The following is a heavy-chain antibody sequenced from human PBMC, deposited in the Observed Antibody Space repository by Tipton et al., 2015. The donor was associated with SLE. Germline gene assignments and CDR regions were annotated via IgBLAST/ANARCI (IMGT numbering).Heavy chain of an antibody. D-gene: IGHD1-26*01. Sequence: LRLSCTVSGGSISSSSYYWGWIRQPPGKGLEWIGSIYYSGSTYYNPSLKSRVTISVDTSKNQFSLKLSPVTAADTAVYYCANGGGQVDPFDYWGQGTLVTVSS. CDR1: GGSISSSSYY. J-gene: IGHJ4*02. V-gene: IGHV4-39*07. CDR2: IYYSGST. CDR3: ANGGGQVDPFDY.